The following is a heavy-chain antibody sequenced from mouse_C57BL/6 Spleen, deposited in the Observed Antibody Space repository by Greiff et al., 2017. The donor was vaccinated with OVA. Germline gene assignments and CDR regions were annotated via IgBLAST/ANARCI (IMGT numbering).Heavy chain of an antibody. CDR3: ARRDWDYAMDY. CDR1: GYTFTSYW. V-gene: IGHV1-72*01. D-gene: IGHD4-1*01. CDR2: IDPNSGGT. J-gene: IGHJ4*01. Sequence: QVQLQQPGAELVKPGASVKLSCKASGYTFTSYWMHWVKQRPGRGLEWIGRIDPNSGGTKYNEKFKSKATLTVDKPSSTAYMQLISLTSEDSAVYYCARRDWDYAMDYWGQGTSVTVSS.